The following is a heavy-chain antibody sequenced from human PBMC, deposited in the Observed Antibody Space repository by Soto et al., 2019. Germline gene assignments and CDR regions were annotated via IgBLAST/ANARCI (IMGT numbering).Heavy chain of an antibody. Sequence: EMQMLDAGGGLVQPGGSLRLSCAASGFTFSSYALSWVHQAPGKGLEWVSGISASGGDTHYADSVKGRFTISRDNSKNTLYLQINSLRAEDTAIYYCAKLDAFDVWGQGTMVTVSS. CDR1: GFTFSSYA. J-gene: IGHJ3*01. CDR2: ISASGGDT. V-gene: IGHV3-23*01. CDR3: AKLDAFDV.